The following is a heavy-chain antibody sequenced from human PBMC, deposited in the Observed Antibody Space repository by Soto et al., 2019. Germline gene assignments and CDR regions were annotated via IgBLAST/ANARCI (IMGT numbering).Heavy chain of an antibody. V-gene: IGHV3-30*18. CDR2: ISYDGSNK. Sequence: GGSLRLSCAASGFPFSSYGMHWVRQAPGKGLEWVAVISYDGSNKYYADSVKGRFTISRDNSKNTLYLQMNSLRAEDMAVYYCAKDFGIVVVPAAMSQVDDYWGQGTLVTVSS. J-gene: IGHJ4*02. D-gene: IGHD2-2*01. CDR3: AKDFGIVVVPAAMSQVDDY. CDR1: GFPFSSYG.